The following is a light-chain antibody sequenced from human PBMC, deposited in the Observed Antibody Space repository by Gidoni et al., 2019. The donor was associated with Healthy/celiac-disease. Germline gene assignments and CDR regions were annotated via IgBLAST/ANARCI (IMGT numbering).Light chain of an antibody. CDR2: RNN. CDR1: SSNIGSNY. Sequence: QSVLTQPPSASGTPGQRVTISCSGSSSNIGSNYVYWYQQLPGTAPKPLIYRNNQRPSGVPDRFSGSKSGTSASLAISGLRSEDEADYYCAAWDDSLSGHVVFGGGTKLTVL. V-gene: IGLV1-47*01. CDR3: AAWDDSLSGHVV. J-gene: IGLJ2*01.